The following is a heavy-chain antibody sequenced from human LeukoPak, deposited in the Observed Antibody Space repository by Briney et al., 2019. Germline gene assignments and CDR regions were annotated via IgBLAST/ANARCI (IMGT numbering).Heavy chain of an antibody. CDR3: AKFVDDVVVVPAAYFDY. J-gene: IGHJ4*02. CDR1: GFTFRSYG. D-gene: IGHD2-2*01. V-gene: IGHV3-30*02. CDR2: IRYDGTNK. Sequence: GGSLRLSCAASGFTFRSYGMHWVRQAPGKGLEWVAIIRYDGTNKYYADSVKGRFTISRDNSKNTLYLQMNSLRAEDTAVYYCAKFVDDVVVVPAAYFDYWGQGTLVTVSS.